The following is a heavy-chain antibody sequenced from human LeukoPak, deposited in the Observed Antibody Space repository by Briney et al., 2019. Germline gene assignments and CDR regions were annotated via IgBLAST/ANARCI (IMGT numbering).Heavy chain of an antibody. CDR1: GGTFSSYA. D-gene: IGHD6-13*01. CDR2: IIPIFGTA. J-gene: IGHJ4*02. V-gene: IGHV1-69*05. Sequence: SVKVSCKASGGTFSSYAISWVRQAPGQGLEWMGGIIPIFGTANYAQKFQGRVTMTRDTSTSTVYMELSSLRSEDTAVYYCARGFYSSSWFFDYWGQGTLVTVSS. CDR3: ARGFYSSSWFFDY.